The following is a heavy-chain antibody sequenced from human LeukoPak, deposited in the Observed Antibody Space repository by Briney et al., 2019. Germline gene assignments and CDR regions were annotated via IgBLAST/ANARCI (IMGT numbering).Heavy chain of an antibody. V-gene: IGHV1-46*01. Sequence: ASVRVSCKASGYTFSNYGINWVRQAPGQGLEWMGIINPSGGSTSYAQKFQGRVTMTRDTSTSTVYMELSSLRSEDTAVYYCARGPDSSGYYPGWQFDYWGQGTLVTVSS. CDR1: GYTFSNYG. CDR3: ARGPDSSGYYPGWQFDY. CDR2: INPSGGST. D-gene: IGHD3-22*01. J-gene: IGHJ4*02.